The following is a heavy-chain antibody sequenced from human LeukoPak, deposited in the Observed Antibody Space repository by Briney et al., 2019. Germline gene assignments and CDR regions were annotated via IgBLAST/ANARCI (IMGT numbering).Heavy chain of an antibody. CDR3: ARVEVTMLDAFDI. CDR1: GGSFSGYY. D-gene: IGHD4-17*01. CDR2: INHSGST. J-gene: IGHJ3*02. Sequence: SETLSLTCAVYGGSFSGYYWSWVCQRLGKGVGWVGEINHSGSTNNNPSIKSRVTISVDTSNNQFSLKLSSVTAADTAVYYCARVEVTMLDAFDIWGQGTMVTVSS. V-gene: IGHV4-34*01.